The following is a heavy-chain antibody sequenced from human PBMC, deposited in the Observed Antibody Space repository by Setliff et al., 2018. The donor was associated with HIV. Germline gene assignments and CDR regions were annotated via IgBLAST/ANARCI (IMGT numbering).Heavy chain of an antibody. CDR1: GGSISGYY. D-gene: IGHD7-27*01. Sequence: SEILSLTCIVSGGSISGYYWSWIRQPAEKGLEWIGRIYSSGSINYNPSLKSRVAMSVDTSKNQFSLKLTSVTAADTAVYYCARDLPELTGRSFDPWGQGMLVTAPQ. CDR2: IYSSGSI. J-gene: IGHJ5*02. CDR3: ARDLPELTGRSFDP. V-gene: IGHV4-4*07.